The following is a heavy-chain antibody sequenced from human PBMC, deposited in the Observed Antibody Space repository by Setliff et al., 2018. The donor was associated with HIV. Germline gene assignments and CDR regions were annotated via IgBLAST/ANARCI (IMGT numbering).Heavy chain of an antibody. V-gene: IGHV3-23*01. D-gene: IGHD1-1*01. CDR3: ANRLRGYNKWYYFDY. J-gene: IGHJ4*02. CDR1: GFAFTTYA. Sequence: GGSLRLSCAASGFAFTTYAMSWVRQAPGKGLEWVSGICTSGDSTYYADSVKGRFTISRDDSKNTLSLQMNSLGAEDTAVYYCANRLRGYNKWYYFDYWGQGTLVTVSS. CDR2: ICTSGDST.